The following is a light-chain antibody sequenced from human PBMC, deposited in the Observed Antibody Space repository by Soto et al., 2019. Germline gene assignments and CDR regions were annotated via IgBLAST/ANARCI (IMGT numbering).Light chain of an antibody. Sequence: QSALTQPASVSGSPGQSITISCTGTSSDVGGYNSVSWYQQHPGKAPKLMIYVVSNRPSGVSNRFSGSKSGNTASLTISGLLAEDEADYYCSAYTTGGTRLYVFGAGTKVTV. J-gene: IGLJ1*01. CDR3: SAYTTGGTRLYV. CDR1: SSDVGGYNS. V-gene: IGLV2-14*01. CDR2: VVS.